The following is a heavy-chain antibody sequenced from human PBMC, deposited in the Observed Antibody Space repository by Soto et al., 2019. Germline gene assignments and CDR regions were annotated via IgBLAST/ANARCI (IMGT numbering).Heavy chain of an antibody. CDR2: ISGSGGIT. CDR3: AKAILTGSYYYYGMDV. J-gene: IGHJ6*02. Sequence: GGSLRLSCAASGFTFSSYAMSWVRQAPGKGLEWVSAISGSGGITYYADSGKGRFTISRDNSKNTLYLQMNSLRAEDTAVYYCAKAILTGSYYYYGMDVWGQGTTVTVSS. D-gene: IGHD3-9*01. V-gene: IGHV3-23*01. CDR1: GFTFSSYA.